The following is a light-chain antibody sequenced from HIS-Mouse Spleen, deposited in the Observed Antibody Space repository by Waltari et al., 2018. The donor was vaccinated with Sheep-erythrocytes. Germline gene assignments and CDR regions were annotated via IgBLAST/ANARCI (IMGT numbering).Light chain of an antibody. J-gene: IGLJ3*02. CDR3: YSAADNNLV. V-gene: IGLV3-27*01. CDR2: KDS. CDR1: VLAKTY. Sequence: SYELTQPSSVSVSPGQTARITCSGDVLAKTYARWFQQKPGQAPVLVIYKDSERPSGIPERFSGSSSGTTVTLTISGAQVEDEADYYCYSAADNNLVFGGGTKPTVL.